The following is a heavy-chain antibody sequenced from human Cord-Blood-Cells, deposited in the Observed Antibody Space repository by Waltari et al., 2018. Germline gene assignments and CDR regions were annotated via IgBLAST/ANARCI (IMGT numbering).Heavy chain of an antibody. V-gene: IGHV1-2*02. D-gene: IGHD2-8*01. Sequence: QVQLVQSGAEVKKPGASVKVSCTASGYTFPGYSMHLVRQAPGQGLEWMGWINPNSGGTNYAQKFQGRVTMTRDTSISTAYMELSRLRSDDTAVYYCARQCNYYYYGMDVWGQGTTVTVSS. J-gene: IGHJ6*02. CDR2: INPNSGGT. CDR3: ARQCNYYYYGMDV. CDR1: GYTFPGYS.